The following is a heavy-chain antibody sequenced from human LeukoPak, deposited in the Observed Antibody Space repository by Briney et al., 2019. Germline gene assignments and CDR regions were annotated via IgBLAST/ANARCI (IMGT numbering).Heavy chain of an antibody. V-gene: IGHV1-69*06. J-gene: IGHJ4*02. D-gene: IGHD3-22*01. CDR2: IIPIFGTA. CDR3: AREKFYYDSSGPLAADY. Sequence: SVKVSCKASGGTFSSYAISWVRQAPGQGLEWMGGIIPIFGTANYAQKFQGRVTITADKSTSTAYMELSSLRSEDTAVYYCAREKFYYDSSGPLAADYWGQGTLVTVSS. CDR1: GGTFSSYA.